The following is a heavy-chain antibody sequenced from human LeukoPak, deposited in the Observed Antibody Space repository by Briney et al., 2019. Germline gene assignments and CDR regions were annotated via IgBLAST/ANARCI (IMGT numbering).Heavy chain of an antibody. CDR3: ARDARQTVYWYFDL. D-gene: IGHD1-1*01. J-gene: IGHJ2*01. V-gene: IGHV3-53*01. CDR2: IYSGGST. Sequence: GGSLRLSCAASGFTVSSNYMSWVRQAPGKGLEWVSVIYSGGSTYYADSVKGRFTISRDNSKNTLYLQMNSLRAEDTAVYYCARDARQTVYWYFDLWGRGTLVTVSS. CDR1: GFTVSSNY.